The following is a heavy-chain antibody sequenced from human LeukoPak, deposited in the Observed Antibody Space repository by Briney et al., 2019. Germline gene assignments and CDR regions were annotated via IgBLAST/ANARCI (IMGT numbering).Heavy chain of an antibody. J-gene: IGHJ6*03. V-gene: IGHV3-23*01. CDR3: ASCGITMVRGVKYYYYYMDV. D-gene: IGHD3-10*01. Sequence: PGGSLRLSCAASGFTFSSYAMSWVRQAPGKGLEWVSAISGSGGSTYYADSVKGRFTISRDNSKSTLYLQMNSLRAEDTAVYYCASCGITMVRGVKYYYYYMDVWGKGTTVTVSS. CDR1: GFTFSSYA. CDR2: ISGSGGST.